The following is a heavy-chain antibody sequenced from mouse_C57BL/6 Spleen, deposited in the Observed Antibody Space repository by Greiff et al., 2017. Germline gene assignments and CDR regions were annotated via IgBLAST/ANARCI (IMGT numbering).Heavy chain of an antibody. D-gene: IGHD1-1*01. Sequence: EVNVVESGGGLVQPGGSLSLSCAASGFTFTDYYMSWVRQPPGKALEWLGFIRNKANGYTTEYSASVKGRFTISRDNSQSILYLQMNALRAEDSATYYCARYEVLRLEGYFDVWGTGTTVTVSS. J-gene: IGHJ1*03. CDR3: ARYEVLRLEGYFDV. V-gene: IGHV7-3*01. CDR1: GFTFTDYY. CDR2: IRNKANGYTT.